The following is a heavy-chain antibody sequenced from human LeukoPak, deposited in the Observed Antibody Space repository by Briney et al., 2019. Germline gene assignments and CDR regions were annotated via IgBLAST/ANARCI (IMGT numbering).Heavy chain of an antibody. D-gene: IGHD3-22*01. V-gene: IGHV3-7*01. J-gene: IGHJ5*02. CDR3: ARKLYYYDTSPAGWFDP. Sequence: GGSLRLSCAASGFTFSRYWMTWVRQGQGKGLEWVATINQDGSGEYYVDSVKGRFTISRDNAKNSLYLQISGLRAEDTAVYHCARKLYYYDTSPAGWFDPWGQGTLVTVS. CDR2: INQDGSGE. CDR1: GFTFSRYW.